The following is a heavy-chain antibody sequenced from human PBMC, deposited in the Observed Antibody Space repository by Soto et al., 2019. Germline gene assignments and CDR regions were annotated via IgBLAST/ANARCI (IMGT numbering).Heavy chain of an antibody. CDR1: GYTFTSYA. CDR2: INAGNGNT. J-gene: IGHJ4*02. V-gene: IGHV1-3*01. CDR3: ARDLPPIDY. Sequence: QVQLVQSGAEVKKPGASVKVSCKASGYTFTSYAMRWVRQAPGQRLEWMGWINAGNGNTKYSQKCQGRVTITRDTSASTAYLELSSLRSEDTAVYYCARDLPPIDYRGQGTLVTVSS.